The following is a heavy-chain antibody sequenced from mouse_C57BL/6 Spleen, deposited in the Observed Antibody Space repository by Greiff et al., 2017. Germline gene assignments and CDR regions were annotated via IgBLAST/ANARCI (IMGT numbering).Heavy chain of an antibody. CDR2: IDPSDSET. V-gene: IGHV1-52*01. Sequence: QVQLQQPGAELVRPGSSVKLSCKASGYTFTSYWMHWVKQRPIQGLEWIGNIDPSDSETHYNQKFKDKATLTVDKSSSTAYMQLSSLTSEDSAVYYGERYYSSEGRDAMDYWGQGTSVTVSS. D-gene: IGHD2-5*01. CDR3: ERYYSSEGRDAMDY. CDR1: GYTFTSYW. J-gene: IGHJ4*01.